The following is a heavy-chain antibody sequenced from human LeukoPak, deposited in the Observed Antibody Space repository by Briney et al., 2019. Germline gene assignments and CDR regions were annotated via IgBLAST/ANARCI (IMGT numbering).Heavy chain of an antibody. CDR2: INPNSGGT. CDR1: GYTFTGYY. J-gene: IGHJ6*03. Sequence: ASVKDSCKASGYTFTGYYMHWVRQAPGQGLEWMGRINPNSGGTNYAQKFQGRVTMTRDTSISTAYMELSRLRSDDTAVYYCASTFRTRGYYMDVWGKGTTVTVSS. D-gene: IGHD3-10*01. V-gene: IGHV1-2*06. CDR3: ASTFRTRGYYMDV.